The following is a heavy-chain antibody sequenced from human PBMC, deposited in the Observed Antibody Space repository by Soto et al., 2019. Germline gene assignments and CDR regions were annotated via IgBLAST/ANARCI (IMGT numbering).Heavy chain of an antibody. V-gene: IGHV4-34*01. CDR2: INHSGST. CDR1: GGSFSGYY. Sequence: SETLSLPCAVYGGSFSGYYWSWIRQPTGKGLEWIGEINHSGSTNYNPSLKSRVTISVDTSKNQFSLKLSSVTAADTSVYYCARGRIVVVVDATRSFDPWGQGTLVTVSS. J-gene: IGHJ5*02. D-gene: IGHD2-15*01. CDR3: ARGRIVVVVDATRSFDP.